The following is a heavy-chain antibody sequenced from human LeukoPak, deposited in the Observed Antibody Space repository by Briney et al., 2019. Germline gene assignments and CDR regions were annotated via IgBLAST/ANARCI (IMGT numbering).Heavy chain of an antibody. J-gene: IGHJ4*02. CDR1: GGSVSSTTYY. V-gene: IGHV4-61*02. Sequence: SETLSLTCTVSGGSVSSTTYYWSWIRQPAGKGLEWIGRIYTSGSTNYNPSLKSRVTMSVDTSKNQFSLKLSSVTAADTAVYYCAREAQAGSGDYVWGSYRPRWSYFDYWGQGTLVTVSS. CDR2: IYTSGST. CDR3: AREAQAGSGDYVWGSYRPRWSYFDY. D-gene: IGHD3-16*02.